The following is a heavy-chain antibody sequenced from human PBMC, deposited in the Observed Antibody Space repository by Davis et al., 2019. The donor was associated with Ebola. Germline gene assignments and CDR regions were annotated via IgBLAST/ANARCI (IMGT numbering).Heavy chain of an antibody. V-gene: IGHV3-33*01. CDR2: ICDDGSNK. CDR1: GFTLSGYD. CDR3: ATTPQYSSGQNKPFDY. D-gene: IGHD6-19*01. J-gene: IGHJ4*02. Sequence: PGGSLRLSCAASGFTLSGYDMNWVRQAPGKGLQWVAVICDDGSNKYYADSVKGRFTISRDNSKNTLYLQMNSLRAEDTAVYYCATTPQYSSGQNKPFDYWGQGTLVTVSS.